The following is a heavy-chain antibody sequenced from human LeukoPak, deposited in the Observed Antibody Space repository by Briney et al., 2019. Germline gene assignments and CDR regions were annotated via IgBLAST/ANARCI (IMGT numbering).Heavy chain of an antibody. Sequence: ASVKVSCKTSGYTFITYYIHWLRQAPGQGLEWMGWINPHSGGTNFAQKFQARVTMTRDTSTSTVYMELSSLRSEDTAVYYCASSPITIVGALPLFDYWGQGTLVTVSS. CDR1: GYTFITYY. V-gene: IGHV1-2*02. J-gene: IGHJ4*02. CDR3: ASSPITIVGALPLFDY. D-gene: IGHD1-26*01. CDR2: INPHSGGT.